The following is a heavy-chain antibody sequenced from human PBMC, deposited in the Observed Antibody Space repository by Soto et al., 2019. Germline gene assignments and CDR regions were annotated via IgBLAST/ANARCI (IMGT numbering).Heavy chain of an antibody. CDR1: GGSISSSSYY. CDR2: IYYSGST. J-gene: IGHJ6*03. CDR3: ARRDGSGGIMDV. V-gene: IGHV4-39*01. Sequence: PSETLSLTCTVSGGSISSSSYYWGWIRQPPGNGLEWIGSIYYSGSTYYNPSLKSRVTISVDTSKNQFSLKLSSVTAADTAVYYCARRDGSGGIMDVWGKGTTVTVSS. D-gene: IGHD3-10*01.